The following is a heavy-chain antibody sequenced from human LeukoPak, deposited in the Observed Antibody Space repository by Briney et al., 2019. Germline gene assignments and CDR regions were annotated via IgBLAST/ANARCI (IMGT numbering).Heavy chain of an antibody. CDR1: GGTFSSYA. D-gene: IGHD3-3*01. Sequence: ASVKVSCKASGGTFSSYAISWVRQAPGQGLEWMGGIIPIFGTANYAQKFQGRVTITADESTSTAYMELSSLRSEDTAVYYCARVPLGKSGYNPLYGYWGQGTLVTVSS. V-gene: IGHV1-69*01. CDR2: IIPIFGTA. J-gene: IGHJ4*02. CDR3: ARVPLGKSGYNPLYGY.